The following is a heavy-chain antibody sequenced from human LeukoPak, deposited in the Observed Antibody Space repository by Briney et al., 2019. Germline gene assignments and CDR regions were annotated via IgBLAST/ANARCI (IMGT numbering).Heavy chain of an antibody. CDR3: AKARLGPYCGGDCYSDY. CDR1: GFTFSSYA. Sequence: TGASLRLSCAASGFTFSSYAMSWVRQAPGKGLEWVSAISGSGGSTCYADSVKGRFTISRDNSKNTLYLQMNSLRAEDTAVYYCAKARLGPYCGGDCYSDYWGQGTLVTVSS. J-gene: IGHJ4*02. V-gene: IGHV3-23*01. CDR2: ISGSGGST. D-gene: IGHD2-21*02.